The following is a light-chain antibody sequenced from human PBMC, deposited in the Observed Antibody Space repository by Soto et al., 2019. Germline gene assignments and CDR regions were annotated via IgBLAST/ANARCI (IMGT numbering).Light chain of an antibody. Sequence: QSVLTQPPSVSAAPGQKVTISCSGSSSNSGNNYVSWYQQLPGPAPKLLIYDNNKRPSGIPDRFSGSKSGTSATLGITGLQTGDEADYYCGTWDSSLSAGVFGGGTKLTVL. J-gene: IGLJ2*01. CDR2: DNN. CDR1: SSNSGNNY. CDR3: GTWDSSLSAGV. V-gene: IGLV1-51*01.